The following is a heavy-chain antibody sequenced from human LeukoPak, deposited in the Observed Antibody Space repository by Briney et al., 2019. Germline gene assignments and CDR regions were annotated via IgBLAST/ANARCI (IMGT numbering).Heavy chain of an antibody. CDR1: GGSFSGYY. D-gene: IGHD3-10*01. V-gene: IGHV4-34*01. J-gene: IGHJ5*02. CDR2: INHSGST. CDR3: ARHGWDYPSGTYYTFDP. Sequence: SETLSLTCAVYGGSFSGYYWSWIRQPPGKELEWIGEINHSGSTNYNPSLKSRVTISVDTSKNQFSLKLSSVTAADTAMYYCARHGWDYPSGTYYTFDPWGQGTLVTVSS.